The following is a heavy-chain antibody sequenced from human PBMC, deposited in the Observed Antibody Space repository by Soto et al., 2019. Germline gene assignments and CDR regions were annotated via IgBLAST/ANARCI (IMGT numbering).Heavy chain of an antibody. CDR1: GGSFSGYY. CDR3: ARLDIVATIKPGPYQSRSYFDY. J-gene: IGHJ4*02. V-gene: IGHV4-34*01. D-gene: IGHD5-12*01. Sequence: QVQLQQWGAGLLKPSETLSLTCAVYGGSFSGYYWSWIRQPPGKGLEWIGEINHSGSTNYNPSLKSRFTISVDTSKTQCSLMLSSVTAADTAVYYCARLDIVATIKPGPYQSRSYFDYWGQGTLVTVSS. CDR2: INHSGST.